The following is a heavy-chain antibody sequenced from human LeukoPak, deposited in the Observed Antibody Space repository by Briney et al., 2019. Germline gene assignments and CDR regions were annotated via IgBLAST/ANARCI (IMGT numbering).Heavy chain of an antibody. V-gene: IGHV5-51*01. D-gene: IGHD6-13*01. CDR3: ASRSGYRRRWRPRSDAFYI. CDR2: IYPGDSDS. Sequence: PGASLKISSNGSGSIFTSYWIGWVRQMPGKGLEWMGIIYPGDSDSRDSPSFQGQVTISADKSITTAYLQWSSLKASDTAMYYCASRSGYRRRWRPRSDAFYIWGQGTMVTVSS. J-gene: IGHJ3*02. CDR1: GSIFTSYW.